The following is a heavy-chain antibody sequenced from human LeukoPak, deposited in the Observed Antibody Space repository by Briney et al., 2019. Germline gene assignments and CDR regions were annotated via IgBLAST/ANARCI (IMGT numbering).Heavy chain of an antibody. J-gene: IGHJ4*02. Sequence: GGSLRLSCAASGFTFSSYGMHWVRQAPGKGLEWVAVISYNGSNKYYADPVKGRFTISRDNSKNTLYMKMNRLRAEDTAVYYCARGYYYDSSGYLGLFDYWGQGTLVTVSS. CDR1: GFTFSSYG. CDR2: ISYNGSNK. V-gene: IGHV3-30*03. CDR3: ARGYYYDSSGYLGLFDY. D-gene: IGHD3-22*01.